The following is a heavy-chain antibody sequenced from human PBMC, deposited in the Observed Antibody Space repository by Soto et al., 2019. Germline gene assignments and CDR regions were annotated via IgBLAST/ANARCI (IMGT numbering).Heavy chain of an antibody. CDR1: GVSVTGGNFF. CDR3: ARGGLHLGEFSLGQFDS. J-gene: IGHJ4*02. V-gene: IGHV4-61*01. CDR2: ISNSETT. D-gene: IGHD3-16*02. Sequence: QVQLQGSGPRLVKPSETLSLSCTVSGVSVTGGNFFWCWIRQPPGKTLEWFGCISNSETTNSNPSLKSRVTLSLDTSRNQFSLKLNSVTAADTAVYFCARGGLHLGEFSLGQFDSWGQGTLVNVSS.